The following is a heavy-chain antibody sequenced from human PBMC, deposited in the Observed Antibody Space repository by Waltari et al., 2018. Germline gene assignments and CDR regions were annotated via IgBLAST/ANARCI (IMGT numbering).Heavy chain of an antibody. CDR1: GFTFSSYG. CDR3: ARVPRGDYTGFDY. CDR2: IWYDGSNK. J-gene: IGHJ4*02. D-gene: IGHD4-17*01. Sequence: VQLLESGGGLVQPGGSLRLSCAASGFTFSSYGMHWVRQAPGKGLEWVAVIWYDGSNKYYADSVKGRFTISRDNSKNTLYLQMNSLRAEDTAVYYCARVPRGDYTGFDYWGQGTLVTVSS. V-gene: IGHV3-33*08.